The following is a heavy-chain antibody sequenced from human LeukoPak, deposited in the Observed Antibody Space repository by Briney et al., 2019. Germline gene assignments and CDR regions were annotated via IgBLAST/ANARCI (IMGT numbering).Heavy chain of an antibody. Sequence: GGSLRLSCAASGFTFSDHYMDWVRQAPGKGLEWVGRIRNKVNSYTTEYAVSVKGRFTISRDDSKNSVYLQMNSLKSEDTAVYYCAREFSGYDFWSGDKYYYYGMDVWGQGTTVTVSS. CDR2: IRNKVNSYTT. CDR1: GFTFSDHY. J-gene: IGHJ6*02. D-gene: IGHD3-3*01. CDR3: AREFSGYDFWSGDKYYYYGMDV. V-gene: IGHV3-72*01.